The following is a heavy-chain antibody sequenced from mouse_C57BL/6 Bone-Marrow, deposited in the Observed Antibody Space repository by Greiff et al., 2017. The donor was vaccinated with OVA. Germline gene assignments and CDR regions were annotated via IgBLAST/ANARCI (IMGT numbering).Heavy chain of an antibody. CDR3: TSYGNWDY. CDR1: GFNIKDDY. J-gene: IGHJ2*01. V-gene: IGHV14-4*01. CDR2: IDPENGDT. Sequence: VQLQQSGAELVRPGASVKLSCTASGFNIKDDYMHWVKQRPEQGLEWIGWIDPENGDTESASQFQGKATITADTASNTAYLQHSSQTSEDTAVYYCTSYGNWDYWGQGTTRTVSS. D-gene: IGHD2-1*01.